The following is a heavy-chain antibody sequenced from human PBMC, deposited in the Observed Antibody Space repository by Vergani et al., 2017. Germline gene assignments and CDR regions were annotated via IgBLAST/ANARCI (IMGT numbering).Heavy chain of an antibody. CDR1: GFTFSSYA. J-gene: IGHJ3*02. Sequence: QVQLVESGGGLVKPGRSLRLSCAASGFTFSSYAMHWVRQAPGKGLEWVAVISYDGSNKYYADSVKGRFTISRDNSKNTLYLQMNSLRAEDTAVYYCARDGGYCSGGSCYRYAFDIWGQGTMVTVSS. D-gene: IGHD2-15*01. V-gene: IGHV3-30*01. CDR2: ISYDGSNK. CDR3: ARDGGYCSGGSCYRYAFDI.